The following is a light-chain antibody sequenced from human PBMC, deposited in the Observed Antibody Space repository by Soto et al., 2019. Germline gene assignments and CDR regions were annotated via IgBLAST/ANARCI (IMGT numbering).Light chain of an antibody. Sequence: DILMTQSPDSLGVSPCEKSKINCKYIQSVLFTSNKKNYLAWYQQKPGQHPKILIYLASLRESGVHDRFSGSGSGTDFTLTISSLQAEDVAVYYCPPYYSLITLGNWPRLELK. CDR1: QSVLFTSNKKNY. V-gene: IGKV4-1*01. CDR2: LAS. CDR3: PPYYSLIT. J-gene: IGKJ5*01.